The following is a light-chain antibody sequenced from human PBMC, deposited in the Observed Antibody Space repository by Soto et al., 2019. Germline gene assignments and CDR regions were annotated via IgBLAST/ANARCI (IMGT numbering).Light chain of an antibody. J-gene: IGKJ3*01. CDR1: QSVLYSSNKKKY. CDR3: QQYYSTPFT. Sequence: DIVMTQSPDSLAVSLGERATINCKSSQSVLYSSNKKKYLAWYQQKPGQPPKLLIYWASTRESGVPDRFSGSGSGTDFTLTISSLQAEDVAVYYCQQYYSTPFTFGPGAKVDIK. V-gene: IGKV4-1*01. CDR2: WAS.